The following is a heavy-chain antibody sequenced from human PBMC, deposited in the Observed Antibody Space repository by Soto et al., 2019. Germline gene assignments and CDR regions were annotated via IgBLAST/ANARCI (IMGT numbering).Heavy chain of an antibody. V-gene: IGHV1-18*01. CDR1: GYTFTNFG. CDR2: VTTDKGKT. J-gene: IGHJ4*02. Sequence: ASVKVSCKTSGYTFTNFGISWVRQAPGQGLEWMGWVTTDKGKTTYAQKFQGRVTMTTDTSTSTAYMELRSPRSDDTAVYYCATRSPAFDYWGQGTLVTVSS. CDR3: ATRSPAFDY.